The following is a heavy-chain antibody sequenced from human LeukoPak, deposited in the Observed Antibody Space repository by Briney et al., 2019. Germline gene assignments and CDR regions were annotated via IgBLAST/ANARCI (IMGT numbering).Heavy chain of an antibody. V-gene: IGHV4-61*08. J-gene: IGHJ4*02. CDR3: ARRGGSGRSFDY. D-gene: IGHD3-10*01. CDR1: GASLSSGGYC. CDR2: IYYSEST. Sequence: SETLSLTCTVSGASLSSGGYCWSWIRQPPGKGLEWIVYIYYSESTNYNPSLKSRVTISVDTSKNQFSLKVSSVTAADTAVYYCARRGGSGRSFDYWGQGTLVTVSS.